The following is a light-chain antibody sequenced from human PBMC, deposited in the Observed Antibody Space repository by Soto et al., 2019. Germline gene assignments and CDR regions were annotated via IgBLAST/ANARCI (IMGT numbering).Light chain of an antibody. CDR3: QQYKSYWT. CDR2: GVS. CDR1: QSISVW. J-gene: IGKJ1*01. V-gene: IGKV1-5*01. Sequence: DIQMTQSPSTLSASVGDRVTITCRASQSISVWLAWYQQKAGKAPNLLMYGVSSLERGVPSRFSGSGSGTEFTLTINSLQPDDFATYYCQQYKSYWTFGQGTKVDIK.